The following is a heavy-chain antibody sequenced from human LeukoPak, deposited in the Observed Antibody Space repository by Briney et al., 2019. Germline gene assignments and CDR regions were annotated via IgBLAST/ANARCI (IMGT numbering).Heavy chain of an antibody. V-gene: IGHV4-34*01. Sequence: SETLSLTCAVYGGSFSGYYWSWIRQPPGKGLEWIGEINHSGSTNYNPSLKSRVTISVDTPKNQFSLKLSSVTAADTAVYYCARGSPNYYDSSGYYPYFDYWGQGTLVTVSS. CDR1: GGSFSGYY. D-gene: IGHD3-22*01. J-gene: IGHJ4*02. CDR3: ARGSPNYYDSSGYYPYFDY. CDR2: INHSGST.